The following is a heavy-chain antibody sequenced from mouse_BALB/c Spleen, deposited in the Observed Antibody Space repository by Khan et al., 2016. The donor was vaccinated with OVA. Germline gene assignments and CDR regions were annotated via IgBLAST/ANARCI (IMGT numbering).Heavy chain of an antibody. V-gene: IGHV1-77*01. CDR1: GYTFNDYI. J-gene: IGHJ2*01. CDR2: SYSGCGST. D-gene: IGHD2-2*01. Sequence: QVQLQQPGPEMVKPGASVKMSCKGSGYTFNDYILNTVKQRTGQRLEWSGQSYSGCGSTYFNKKVKGKATLTADKYSNTANMQFSSLTSGDSAVSLCARSGNERLVYWGQGTTLAVS. CDR3: ARSGNERLVY.